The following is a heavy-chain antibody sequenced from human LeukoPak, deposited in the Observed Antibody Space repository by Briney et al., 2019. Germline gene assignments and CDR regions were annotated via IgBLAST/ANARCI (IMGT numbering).Heavy chain of an antibody. D-gene: IGHD5-18*01. CDR1: GYTFTGYY. J-gene: IGHJ6*02. V-gene: IGHV1-2*06. CDR2: INPNSGGT. CDR3: AREFDGAAAWIQLWLRVVGRSGMDV. Sequence: GASVKVSCKASGYTFTGYYMHWVRQAPGQGLEWMGRINPNSGGTNYAQKFQGRVTMTRDTSISTAYMELSRLRSDDTAVYYCAREFDGAAAWIQLWLRVVGRSGMDVWGQGTTVTVSS.